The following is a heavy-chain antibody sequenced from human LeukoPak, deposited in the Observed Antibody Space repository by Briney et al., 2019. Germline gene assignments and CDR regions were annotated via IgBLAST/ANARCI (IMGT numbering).Heavy chain of an antibody. CDR1: GFTFSTYW. CDR3: ATNAATGIIDY. J-gene: IGHJ4*02. Sequence: GGSLRLTCAASGFTFSTYWMSWVRQAPGKGLEWVANIKQDGTEKYYVDSVKGRFTISRDNAKNSLYLQMNSLRAEDTAVYYCATNAATGIIDYWGQGILVTVSS. V-gene: IGHV3-7*01. CDR2: IKQDGTEK. D-gene: IGHD6-13*01.